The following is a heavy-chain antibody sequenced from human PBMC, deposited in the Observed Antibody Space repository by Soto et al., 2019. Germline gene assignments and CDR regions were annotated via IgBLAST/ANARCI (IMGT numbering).Heavy chain of an antibody. D-gene: IGHD3-10*01. V-gene: IGHV3-30*18. Sequence: QVQLMESGGGVVQPGGSLRLSCVVSGLSFGSYGMHWVRQAPGKGLEWVALISYDGSKKYYMDSVKGRFTISRDNSLGTLFLQMISLRPEDTPVYYCAKSRGVDNYYYGMDVWGQGTTVTVSS. CDR1: GLSFGSYG. J-gene: IGHJ6*02. CDR2: ISYDGSKK. CDR3: AKSRGVDNYYYGMDV.